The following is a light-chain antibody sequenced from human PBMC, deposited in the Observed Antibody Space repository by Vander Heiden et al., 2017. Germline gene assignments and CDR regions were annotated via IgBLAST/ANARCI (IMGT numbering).Light chain of an antibody. CDR3: KQSYSTPYT. J-gene: IGKJ2*01. CDR1: QNIGIS. V-gene: IGKV1-39*01. Sequence: DNQMTQSRSSLSASVGDRVTITCPPSQNIGISLNWYQQKPGKAPKVLIYAASSLQSGVPSRFSGSGSGTHFTLTIISLQPEDFASYYCKQSYSTPYTFGQGTKLEIK. CDR2: AAS.